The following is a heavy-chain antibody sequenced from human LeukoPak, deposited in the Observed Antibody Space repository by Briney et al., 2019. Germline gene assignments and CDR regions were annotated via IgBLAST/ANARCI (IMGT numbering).Heavy chain of an antibody. Sequence: GGSLRLSCAASGFTLSDYNMHWVRQVPGKGLEWISYISGTGNTIYYADSVKGRFTISRDNAKNSLFLQMNSLRVEDAAVYYCAREGRWYSSGWYLVRGLDVWGKGTTVTVSS. J-gene: IGHJ6*04. CDR3: AREGRWYSSGWYLVRGLDV. V-gene: IGHV3-48*01. CDR2: ISGTGNTI. D-gene: IGHD6-19*01. CDR1: GFTLSDYN.